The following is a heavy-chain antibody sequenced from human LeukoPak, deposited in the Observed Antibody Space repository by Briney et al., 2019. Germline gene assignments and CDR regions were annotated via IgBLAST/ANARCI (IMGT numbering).Heavy chain of an antibody. Sequence: GGSLRLSCAASGFTFSSYAMSWVRQAPGKGLEWVSAISGSGGSTYYADSVKGRFAISRDNSKNTLYLQMNSLRAEDTAVYYCAKGSLLDILTGYPLFDYWGQGTLVTVSS. D-gene: IGHD3-9*01. CDR1: GFTFSSYA. CDR2: ISGSGGST. CDR3: AKGSLLDILTGYPLFDY. J-gene: IGHJ4*02. V-gene: IGHV3-23*01.